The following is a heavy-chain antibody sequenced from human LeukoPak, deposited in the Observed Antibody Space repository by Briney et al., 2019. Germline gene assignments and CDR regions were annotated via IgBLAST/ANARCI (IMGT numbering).Heavy chain of an antibody. V-gene: IGHV1-69*04. J-gene: IGHJ6*02. D-gene: IGHD5-18*01. CDR2: IIPILGIA. Sequence: GASVKVSCKASGGTFSSYAISWVRQAPGQGLEWMGRIIPILGIANYAQKFQGRVTITADKSTSTACMELSSLRSEDTAVYYRARDLDTAMVRYYYGMDVWGQGTTVTVSS. CDR3: ARDLDTAMVRYYYGMDV. CDR1: GGTFSSYA.